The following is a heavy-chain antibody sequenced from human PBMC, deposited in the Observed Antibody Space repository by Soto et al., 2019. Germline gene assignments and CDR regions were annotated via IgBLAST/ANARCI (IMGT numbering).Heavy chain of an antibody. CDR2: IDWNSGDI. D-gene: IGHD3-3*01. CDR1: GFRIDNFA. J-gene: IGHJ5*02. Sequence: GGSLRLSCVAYGFRIDNFAMHWVRQAPGKGLEWVSGIDWNSGDIDYADSVKGRITISRDNAKNSLYLQMNGLTSEDTALYYCAKASNNFWSGYYKGWFDIWGKGP. CDR3: AKASNNFWSGYYKGWFDI. V-gene: IGHV3-9*01.